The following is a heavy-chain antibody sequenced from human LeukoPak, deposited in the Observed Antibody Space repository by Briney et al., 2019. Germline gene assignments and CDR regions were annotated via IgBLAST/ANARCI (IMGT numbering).Heavy chain of an antibody. D-gene: IGHD5-18*01. J-gene: IGHJ4*02. CDR1: GGTFSSYA. CDR3: AREGGGYSYGLPFNY. Sequence: ASVKVSCKASGGTFSSYAISWVRQAPGQGLEWMGGIIPIFGTANYAQKFQGRVTITADKSTSTAYMELSSLRSEDTAVYYCAREGGGYSYGLPFNYWGQGTLVTVSS. V-gene: IGHV1-69*06. CDR2: IIPIFGTA.